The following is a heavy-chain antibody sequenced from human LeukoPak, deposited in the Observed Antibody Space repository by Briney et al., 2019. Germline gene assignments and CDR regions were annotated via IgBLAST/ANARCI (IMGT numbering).Heavy chain of an antibody. CDR1: GGSISSYY. CDR3: ARGVDSSGYYSPFDY. V-gene: IGHV4-59*01. J-gene: IGHJ4*02. Sequence: KPSETLSLTCTVSGGSISSYYWSWIRQPPGKGLEWIGYIYYSGSTNYNPSLKSRVTISVDTSKNQSSLKLSSVTAADTAVYYCARGVDSSGYYSPFDYWGQGTLVTVSS. CDR2: IYYSGST. D-gene: IGHD3-22*01.